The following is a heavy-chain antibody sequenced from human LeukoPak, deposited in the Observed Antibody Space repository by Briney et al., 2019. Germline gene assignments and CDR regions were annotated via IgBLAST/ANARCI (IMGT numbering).Heavy chain of an antibody. D-gene: IGHD2-2*01. J-gene: IGHJ4*02. CDR1: GFTFSSYS. CDR2: ISSSSSYI. V-gene: IGHV3-21*01. Sequence: GGSLRLSCAASGFTFSSYSMNWVRQAPGKGLEWVSSISSSSSYIYYADSVKGRFTISRDNAKNSLYLQMNSLRAEDTAVYYCAGSRYCSSTSCYPFDYWGQGTLVTVSS. CDR3: AGSRYCSSTSCYPFDY.